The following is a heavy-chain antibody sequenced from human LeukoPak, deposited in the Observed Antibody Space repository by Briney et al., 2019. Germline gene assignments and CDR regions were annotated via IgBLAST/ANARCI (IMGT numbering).Heavy chain of an antibody. Sequence: GGSLRLSCAASGFTFSSYAMSWVRQAPGKGLEWVSAISGSGGSTYYADSVKGRFTISRDNSKNTLYLQMNSLRAEDTAVYYCAKGDIGDIVVVPAAPDYWGQGTLVTVSS. V-gene: IGHV3-23*01. J-gene: IGHJ4*02. CDR2: ISGSGGST. CDR1: GFTFSSYA. CDR3: AKGDIGDIVVVPAAPDY. D-gene: IGHD2-2*01.